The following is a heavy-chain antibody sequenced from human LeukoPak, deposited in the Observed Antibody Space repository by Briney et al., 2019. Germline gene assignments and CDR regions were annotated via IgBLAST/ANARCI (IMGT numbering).Heavy chain of an antibody. D-gene: IGHD3-10*01. Sequence: PGGSLRLSCAASGFTFKNYAMNWVRQAPGKGLEWVSSISSSSSYIYYADSVKGRFTISRDNAKNSLYLQMNSLRAEDTAVYYCARDWGYRRGGDAFDIWGQGTMVTVSS. CDR1: GFTFKNYA. CDR2: ISSSSSYI. V-gene: IGHV3-21*01. J-gene: IGHJ3*02. CDR3: ARDWGYRRGGDAFDI.